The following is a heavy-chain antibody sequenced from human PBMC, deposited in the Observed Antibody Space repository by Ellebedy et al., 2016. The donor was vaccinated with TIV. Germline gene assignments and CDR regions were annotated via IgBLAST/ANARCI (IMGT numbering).Heavy chain of an antibody. J-gene: IGHJ6*03. Sequence: GGSLRLSXAASGFTFSSYSMNWVRQAPGKGLEWVSSISSSSSYIYYADSVKGRFTISRDNAKNSLYLQMNSLRAEDTAVYYCATQGQEYSSGWYGSIDVWGKGTTVTVSS. CDR3: ATQGQEYSSGWYGSIDV. CDR2: ISSSSSYI. D-gene: IGHD6-19*01. CDR1: GFTFSSYS. V-gene: IGHV3-21*01.